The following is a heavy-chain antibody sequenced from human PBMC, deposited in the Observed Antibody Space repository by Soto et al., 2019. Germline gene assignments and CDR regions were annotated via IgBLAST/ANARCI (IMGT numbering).Heavy chain of an antibody. V-gene: IGHV1-2*04. J-gene: IGHJ6*02. CDR2: INPKSGGT. CDR3: ARGHSTDCSNGVCSFFYNHEMDV. Sequence: GASVKVSCKASGYSFTDDHIHWVRQAPGQGLEWLGRINPKSGGTSTAQKFQGWVTMTRDRSISTVYMELTRLRSDDTAVYFCARGHSTDCSNGVCSFFYNHEMDVWGQGTTVTVSS. D-gene: IGHD2-8*01. CDR1: GYSFTDDH.